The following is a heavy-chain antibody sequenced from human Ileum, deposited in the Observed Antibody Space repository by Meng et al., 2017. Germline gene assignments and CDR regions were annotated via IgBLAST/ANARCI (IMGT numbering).Heavy chain of an antibody. CDR3: ATDRSYGSGTYNGPLDC. CDR2: IWFDGSSK. D-gene: IGHD3-10*01. Sequence: GESLKISCAASRFTFSSYGMHWVRQAPGMGLEWVALIWFDGSSKYYADSVNGRFTISRDNSKNTLYLQMDSLRAEDTAVYYCATDRSYGSGTYNGPLDCWGQGTLVTVSS. J-gene: IGHJ4*02. CDR1: RFTFSSYG. V-gene: IGHV3-33*01.